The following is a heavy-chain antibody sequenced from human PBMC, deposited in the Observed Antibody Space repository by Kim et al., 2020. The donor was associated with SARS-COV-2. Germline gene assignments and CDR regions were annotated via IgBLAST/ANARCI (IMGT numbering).Heavy chain of an antibody. D-gene: IGHD3-22*01. Sequence: ADSVKGRFTISRDNSKNTLYLQMNSLRAEDTAVYYCAKECCYDSSGSSDYWGQGTLVTVSS. V-gene: IGHV3-23*01. J-gene: IGHJ4*02. CDR3: AKECCYDSSGSSDY.